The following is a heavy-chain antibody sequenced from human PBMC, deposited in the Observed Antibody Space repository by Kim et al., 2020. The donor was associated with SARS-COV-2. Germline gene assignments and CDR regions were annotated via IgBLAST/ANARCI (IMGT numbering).Heavy chain of an antibody. CDR2: ISSSGSVV. V-gene: IGHV3-48*02. D-gene: IGHD3-10*01. Sequence: GGSLRLSCAASGFIFSSYSMNWVRQAPGKGLEWVAHISSSGSVVYYADSVKGRFTVSRDNAKNSLYLQVNSLRDEDTAVYYCTREIGGSGGRTASYWAQGTLVTVSS. CDR1: GFIFSSYS. CDR3: TREIGGSGGRTASY. J-gene: IGHJ4*02.